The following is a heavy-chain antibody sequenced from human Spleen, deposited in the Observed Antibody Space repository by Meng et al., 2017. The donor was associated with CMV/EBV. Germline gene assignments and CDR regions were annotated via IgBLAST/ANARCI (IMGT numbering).Heavy chain of an antibody. J-gene: IGHJ4*02. V-gene: IGHV3-64*02. D-gene: IGHD1-26*01. CDR2: ISDDGGRT. CDR3: ARGRGGATTRYFDY. Sequence: ASGFTFSNYAMHWVRQAPGRGLECVSTISDDGGRTYYADSVKGRFTISRDNSKNTLYLQMGSLRAEDMAVYYCARGRGGATTRYFDYWGQGTLVTVSS. CDR1: GFTFSNYA.